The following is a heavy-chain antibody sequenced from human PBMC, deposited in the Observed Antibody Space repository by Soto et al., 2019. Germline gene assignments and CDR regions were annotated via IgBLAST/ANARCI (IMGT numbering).Heavy chain of an antibody. CDR1: GFPFSSYA. V-gene: IGHV3-23*01. CDR3: AKDRANWNYAYYFDY. Sequence: GGSLKLSCAASGFPFSSYAMILVRTAPGKGLEWVSAISGSGGSTYYADSVKGRFTISRDNSKNTLYLQMNSLRAEDTAVYYCAKDRANWNYAYYFDYWGQGTLVTVSS. CDR2: ISGSGGST. J-gene: IGHJ4*02. D-gene: IGHD1-7*01.